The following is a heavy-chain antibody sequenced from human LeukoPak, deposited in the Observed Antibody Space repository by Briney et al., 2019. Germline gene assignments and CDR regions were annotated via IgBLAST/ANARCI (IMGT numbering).Heavy chain of an antibody. J-gene: IGHJ4*02. CDR2: IYSGGST. CDR3: ARGNSRWDDSSGYYYWAY. D-gene: IGHD3-22*01. CDR1: GFTVSSNY. Sequence: PGGSLRLSCAASGFTVSSNYMSWVRQAPGKGLEWVSVIYSGGSTYYADSVKGRFTISRDNSKNTLYLQMNSLRAEDTAVYYCARGNSRWDDSSGYYYWAYWGQGTLVTVSS. V-gene: IGHV3-53*01.